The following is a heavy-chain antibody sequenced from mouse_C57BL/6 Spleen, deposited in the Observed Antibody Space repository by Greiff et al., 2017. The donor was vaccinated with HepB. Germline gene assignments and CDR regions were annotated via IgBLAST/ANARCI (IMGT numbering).Heavy chain of an antibody. Sequence: VQLQESGAELVKPGASVKISCKASGYAFSSYWMNWVKQRPGKGLEWIGQIYPGDGDTNYNGKFKGKATLTADKSSSTAYMQLSSLTSEDAAVYFCARRGYSNYGGFAYWGQGTLVTVSA. V-gene: IGHV1-80*01. J-gene: IGHJ3*01. CDR3: ARRGYSNYGGFAY. CDR2: IYPGDGDT. CDR1: GYAFSSYW. D-gene: IGHD2-5*01.